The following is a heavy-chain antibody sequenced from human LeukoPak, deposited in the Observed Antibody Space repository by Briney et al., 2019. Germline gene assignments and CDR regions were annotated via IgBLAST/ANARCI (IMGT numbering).Heavy chain of an antibody. Sequence: TGGSLRLSCSASGFTFSSYEMNWVRQAPGKGLEWVSAISGSGDNTYYADSVKGRFTISRDNSKNTLYLQMNSLRAEDAAVYYCAKKIGSSLGGFDYWGQGTPVTVSS. CDR2: ISGSGDNT. CDR1: GFTFSSYE. J-gene: IGHJ4*02. CDR3: AKKIGSSLGGFDY. D-gene: IGHD3-10*01. V-gene: IGHV3-23*01.